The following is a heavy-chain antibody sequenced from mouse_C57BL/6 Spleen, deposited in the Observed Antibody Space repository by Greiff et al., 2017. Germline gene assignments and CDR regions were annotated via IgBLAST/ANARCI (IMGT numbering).Heavy chain of an antibody. CDR3: ARGGPYYYGSSSLFDY. CDR1: GYTFTSYW. V-gene: IGHV1-50*01. Sequence: VKLQQPGAELVKPGASVKLSCKASGYTFTSYWMQWVKQRPGQGLEWIGEIDPSDSYTNYNQKFKGKATLTVDTSSSTAYMQLSSLTSEDSAVYYCARGGPYYYGSSSLFDYWGQGTTLTVSS. D-gene: IGHD1-1*01. CDR2: IDPSDSYT. J-gene: IGHJ2*01.